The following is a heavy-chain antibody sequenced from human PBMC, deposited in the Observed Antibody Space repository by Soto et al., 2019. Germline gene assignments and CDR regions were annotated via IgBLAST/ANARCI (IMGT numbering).Heavy chain of an antibody. Sequence: ASVKVSCKVSGYTLTDISMHWVRQAPGKGLEWMGSLDPKDGETIYAQKFQGRATMTEDTSTDTAYMELSSLRSEDTAMYFCATRSSSVSYYDIDFWGQGTLVTVSS. D-gene: IGHD1-26*01. CDR3: ATRSSSVSYYDIDF. V-gene: IGHV1-24*01. J-gene: IGHJ4*01. CDR2: LDPKDGET. CDR1: GYTLTDIS.